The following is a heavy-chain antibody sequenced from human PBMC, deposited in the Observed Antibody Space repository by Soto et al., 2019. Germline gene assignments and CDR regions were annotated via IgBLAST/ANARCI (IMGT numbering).Heavy chain of an antibody. V-gene: IGHV4-34*01. CDR3: ARTTEYYYYYYGMDV. Sequence: SETLSLTCAVYGGSFSGYYWSWIRQPPGKGLEWIGEINHSGSTNYNPSLKSRVTISVDTSKNQFSLKLSSVTAADTAVYYCARTTEYYYYYYGMDVWGPGTTVTV. CDR2: INHSGST. CDR1: GGSFSGYY. J-gene: IGHJ6*02. D-gene: IGHD1-1*01.